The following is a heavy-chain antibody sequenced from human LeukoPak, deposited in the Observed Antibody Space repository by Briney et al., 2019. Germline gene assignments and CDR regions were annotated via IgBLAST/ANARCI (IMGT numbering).Heavy chain of an antibody. Sequence: GGSLRLSCAASGFTFSSYWMSWVRQAPGKGLEWVANIKQDGSEKYYVDSVKGRFTISRDNAKNSLYLQMSSLRAEDTAVYYCARRITIFGVAYDYWGQGTLVTVSS. CDR1: GFTFSSYW. V-gene: IGHV3-7*01. CDR3: ARRITIFGVAYDY. J-gene: IGHJ4*02. D-gene: IGHD3-3*01. CDR2: IKQDGSEK.